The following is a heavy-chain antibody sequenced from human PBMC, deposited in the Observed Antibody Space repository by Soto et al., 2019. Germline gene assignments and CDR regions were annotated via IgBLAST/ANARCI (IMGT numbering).Heavy chain of an antibody. CDR2: INPGNGYT. CDR3: ARYDSSGYYWPYYYYGMDV. CDR1: GYTFSSYV. D-gene: IGHD3-22*01. V-gene: IGHV1-3*01. Sequence: ASVKVSCKASGYTFSSYVIHWVRQAPGQRLEWMGWINPGNGYTKFSQKIQGRVSIIRDTSASTVYMDLSSLRSEDTAVYYCARYDSSGYYWPYYYYGMDVWGQGTTVTVSS. J-gene: IGHJ6*02.